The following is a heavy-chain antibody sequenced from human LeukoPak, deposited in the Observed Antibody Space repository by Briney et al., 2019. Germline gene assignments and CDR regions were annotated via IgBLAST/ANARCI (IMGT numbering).Heavy chain of an antibody. D-gene: IGHD2-15*01. Sequence: GSLRLSCAASGFTCSSYAMHWVRQAPGKGLEYVSAISSNGGSTYYADSVKGRFTISRDNSKNTLYLQMGSLRAEDMAVYYCARASGYCSGGSCPLYYYGMDVWGKGTTVTVSS. CDR3: ARASGYCSGGSCPLYYYGMDV. CDR2: ISSNGGST. CDR1: GFTCSSYA. J-gene: IGHJ6*04. V-gene: IGHV3-64*02.